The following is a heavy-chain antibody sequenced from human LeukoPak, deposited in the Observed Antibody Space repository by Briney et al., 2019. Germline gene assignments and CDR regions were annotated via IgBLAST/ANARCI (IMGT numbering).Heavy chain of an antibody. CDR2: IYHSGST. V-gene: IGHV4-30-2*01. Sequence: SETLSLTCAVSGGSISSGGYSWSWIRQPPGKGLEWIGYIYHSGSTYYNPSLKSRVTISVDRSKNQFSLKLSSVTAADTAVYYCARELDGSGSFFDYWGQGTLVTVSS. J-gene: IGHJ4*02. CDR3: ARELDGSGSFFDY. CDR1: GGSISSGGYS. D-gene: IGHD3-10*01.